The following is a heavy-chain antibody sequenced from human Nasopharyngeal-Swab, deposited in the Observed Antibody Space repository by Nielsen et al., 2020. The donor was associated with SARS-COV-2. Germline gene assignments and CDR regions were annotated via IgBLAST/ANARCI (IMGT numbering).Heavy chain of an antibody. D-gene: IGHD4-11*01. J-gene: IGHJ6*03. V-gene: IGHV3-30*04. CDR3: ATDALDYNKGYYYYYYMDV. CDR2: ISYDGSNK. CDR1: GFTFSSYA. Sequence: GESLKISCTASGFTFSSYAMHWVRQAPGKGLEWVAVISYDGSNKYYADSVKGRFTISRDNSKNTLYLQMNSLRAEDTAVYYCATDALDYNKGYYYYYYMDVWGKGTTVTVSS.